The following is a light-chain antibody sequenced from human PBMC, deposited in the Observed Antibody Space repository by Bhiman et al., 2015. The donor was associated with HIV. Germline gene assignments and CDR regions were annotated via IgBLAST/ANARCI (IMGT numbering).Light chain of an antibody. Sequence: QSALTQPASVSGSPGQSITISCTGTYSDVGSYDFVSWHQHHPGRAPKLMIYDVSKRPSGVSNRFSGSKSGNTASLTISGLQAEDEADYYCSSYTSSSTLLFGGGTKLTVL. J-gene: IGLJ2*01. CDR3: SSYTSSSTLL. CDR2: DVS. V-gene: IGLV2-14*03. CDR1: YSDVGSYDF.